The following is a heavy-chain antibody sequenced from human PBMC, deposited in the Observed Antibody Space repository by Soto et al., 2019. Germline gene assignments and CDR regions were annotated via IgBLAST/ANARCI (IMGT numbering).Heavy chain of an antibody. J-gene: IGHJ4*02. CDR3: ARGRYGDY. D-gene: IGHD1-1*01. Sequence: QVHLVQSGAEVKKPGASVKVSCKASGYTFTSYGITWVRQAPGQGLEWMGWISAHNGNTDYAQKLQGRVIVTRETSTSTAYMELSSLRSDDTAVYYCARGRYGDYWGQGALVTVSS. V-gene: IGHV1-18*01. CDR1: GYTFTSYG. CDR2: ISAHNGNT.